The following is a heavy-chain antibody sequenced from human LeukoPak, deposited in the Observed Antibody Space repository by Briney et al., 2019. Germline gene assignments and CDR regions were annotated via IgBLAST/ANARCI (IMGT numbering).Heavy chain of an antibody. J-gene: IGHJ5*02. CDR3: ARLGGDGYCSSTTCFAINWFDP. V-gene: IGHV1-8*01. CDR2: MNPNSGNT. Sequence: ASVKVSCKASGYTFTSYDINWVRQATGQGLEWMGWMNPNSGNTGYAQKFQGRVTMTRNTSISTAYMELSSLRSEDTAVYYCARLGGDGYCSSTTCFAINWFDPWGQGTLVTVSS. D-gene: IGHD2-2*01. CDR1: GYTFTSYD.